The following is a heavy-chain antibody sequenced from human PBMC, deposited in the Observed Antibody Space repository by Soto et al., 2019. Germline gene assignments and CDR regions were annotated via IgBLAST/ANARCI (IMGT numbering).Heavy chain of an antibody. CDR2: INPNSGGT. D-gene: IGHD6-19*01. CDR3: AGDALAVSGYYYYYYGMDV. V-gene: IGHV1-2*04. Sequence: ASVKVSCKASGYTFTGYYMHWVRQAPGQGLEWMGWINPNSGGTNYAQKFQGWVTMTRDTSISTAYMELSRLRSDDTAVYYCAGDALAVSGYYYYYYGMDVWGQGTTVTVSS. CDR1: GYTFTGYY. J-gene: IGHJ6*02.